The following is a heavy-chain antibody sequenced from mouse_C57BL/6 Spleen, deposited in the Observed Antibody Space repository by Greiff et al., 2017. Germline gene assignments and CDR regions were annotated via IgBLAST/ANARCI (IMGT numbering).Heavy chain of an antibody. CDR2: INPSNGGT. CDR1: GYTFTSYW. CDR3: ARGYYGRGYAMDY. Sequence: VQLQQPGTELVKPGASVKLSCKASGYTFTSYWMHWVKQRPGQGLEWIGNINPSNGGTNYNEKFKSKATLTVDKSSSTAYMQLSSLTSEDSVVYYCARGYYGRGYAMDYWGQGTSVTVSS. D-gene: IGHD1-1*01. V-gene: IGHV1-53*01. J-gene: IGHJ4*01.